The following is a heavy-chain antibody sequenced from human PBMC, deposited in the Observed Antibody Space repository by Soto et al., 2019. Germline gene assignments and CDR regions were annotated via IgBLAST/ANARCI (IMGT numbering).Heavy chain of an antibody. V-gene: IGHV1-69*13. Sequence: SVKVSCKASGGTFSSYAISWVRQAPGQGLEWMGGIIPIFGTANYAQKFQGRVTITADESTSTAYMELSSLRSEDTAEYYCAIGIAASRYYHGMDVWGQGTTVTVSS. CDR2: IIPIFGTA. CDR1: GGTFSSYA. J-gene: IGHJ6*02. D-gene: IGHD6-13*01. CDR3: AIGIAASRYYHGMDV.